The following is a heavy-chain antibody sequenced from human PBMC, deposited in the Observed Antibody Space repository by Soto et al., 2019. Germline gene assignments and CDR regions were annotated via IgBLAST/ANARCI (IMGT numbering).Heavy chain of an antibody. CDR2: INSDGSGT. J-gene: IGHJ4*02. CDR1: GFTFSSHW. Sequence: PGGSLRLSCAASGFTFSSHWMHWVRQAPGKGLVWVSRINSDGSGTSYADSVKGRFTISRDNAKNTLYLQMNSLRAEGTALYYCVDPYFFDYWGQGTPVTVSS. CDR3: VDPYFFDY. D-gene: IGHD2-2*03. V-gene: IGHV3-74*01.